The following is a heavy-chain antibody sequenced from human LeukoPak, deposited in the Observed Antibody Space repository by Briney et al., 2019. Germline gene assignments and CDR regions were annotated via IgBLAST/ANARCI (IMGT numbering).Heavy chain of an antibody. CDR1: GFTFSSYG. J-gene: IGHJ4*02. Sequence: GGSLRLSCAASGFTFSSYGMHWVRQAPGTGLEWVSSISSSSTYIYYADSVKGRFTISRDNAKNSLFLQMNSLRAEDTAVYYCARGLAVAGPIDYWGQGTLVTVSS. V-gene: IGHV3-21*01. CDR3: ARGLAVAGPIDY. CDR2: ISSSSTYI. D-gene: IGHD6-19*01.